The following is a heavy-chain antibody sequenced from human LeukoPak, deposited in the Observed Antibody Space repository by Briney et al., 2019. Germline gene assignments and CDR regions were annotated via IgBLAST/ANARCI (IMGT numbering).Heavy chain of an antibody. CDR1: GFTFSSYA. CDR2: NSDSGSSS. Sequence: GGSLRLSCAASGFTFSSYAMSWVRQAPGKGLAWVAGNSDSGSSSYYTDSVKGRFTISRDNSKNTLYLQTNSLRAEDTAVYYCAKEDSGWHFDYWGQGTLVTVSS. J-gene: IGHJ4*02. D-gene: IGHD6-19*01. CDR3: AKEDSGWHFDY. V-gene: IGHV3-23*01.